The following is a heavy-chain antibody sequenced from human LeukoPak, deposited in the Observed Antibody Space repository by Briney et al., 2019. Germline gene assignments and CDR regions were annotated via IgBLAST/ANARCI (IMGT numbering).Heavy chain of an antibody. CDR1: GFIFSSFG. V-gene: IGHV3-30*03. CDR3: GRLMGGYDSYFYGMDV. D-gene: IGHD5-12*01. J-gene: IGHJ6*02. CDR2: ISYDGSNK. Sequence: PGGSLRLSCVVSGFIFSSFGMHWVRQAPGKGLEWVAVISYDGSNKYYADSVKGRFTISRDNSQNTLYLQMNSLRLEDTAVYYCGRLMGGYDSYFYGMDVWGQGTTVTVSS.